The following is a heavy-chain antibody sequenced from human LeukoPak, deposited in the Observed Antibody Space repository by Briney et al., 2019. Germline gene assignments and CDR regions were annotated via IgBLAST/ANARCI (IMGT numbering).Heavy chain of an antibody. Sequence: GGSLRLSCVASGFTFSKFAVSWVRQAPGKGLEWVSAISGSGGSTYYADSVKGRFTISRDNSKNTLYLQMNSLRAEDTAVYYCALGVFALRRLAAAEIHVWGQGTLVTVSS. J-gene: IGHJ4*02. CDR3: ALGVFALRRLAAAEIHV. CDR2: ISGSGGST. V-gene: IGHV3-23*01. CDR1: GFTFSKFA. D-gene: IGHD6-13*01.